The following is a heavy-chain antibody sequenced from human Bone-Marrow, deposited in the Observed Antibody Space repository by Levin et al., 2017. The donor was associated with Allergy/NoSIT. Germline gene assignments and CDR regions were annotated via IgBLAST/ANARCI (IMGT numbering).Heavy chain of an antibody. CDR1: GFTFDDYT. Sequence: GGSLRLSCAASGFTFDDYTMHWVRQAPGKGLEWVSLISWDGGSTYYADSVKGRFTISRDNSKNSLYLQMNSLRTEDTALYYCAKDGRLPDIGSYFDYWGQGTLVTVSS. D-gene: IGHD2-15*01. CDR3: AKDGRLPDIGSYFDY. V-gene: IGHV3-43*01. CDR2: ISWDGGST. J-gene: IGHJ4*02.